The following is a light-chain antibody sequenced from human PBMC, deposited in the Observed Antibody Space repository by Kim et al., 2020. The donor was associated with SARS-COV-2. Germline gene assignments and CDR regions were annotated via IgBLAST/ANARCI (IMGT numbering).Light chain of an antibody. CDR1: QCVSSY. CDR2: DAS. CDR3: QQRSNWPPALT. J-gene: IGKJ4*01. V-gene: IGKV3-11*01. Sequence: WERANLSSRASQCVSSYLAWYQQKPGQAPRLLIYDASNRATGIPARFSGSGSGTDFTLTISSLEPEDFAVYFCQQRSNWPPALTFGGGTKVDIK.